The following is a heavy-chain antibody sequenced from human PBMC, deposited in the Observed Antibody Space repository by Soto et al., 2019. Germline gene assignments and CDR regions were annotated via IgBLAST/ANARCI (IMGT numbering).Heavy chain of an antibody. V-gene: IGHV3-23*01. CDR2: ISGSGGST. Sequence: PVGSLRLSCAASGFTFSSYAMSWVRQAPGKGLEWVSAISGSGGSTYYADSVKGRFTISRDNSKNTLYLQMNSLRAEDTAVYYCAKEGVGYYYDSSGYRLLPRLKYFQHWGQGTLVTVSS. CDR3: AKEGVGYYYDSSGYRLLPRLKYFQH. D-gene: IGHD3-22*01. CDR1: GFTFSSYA. J-gene: IGHJ1*01.